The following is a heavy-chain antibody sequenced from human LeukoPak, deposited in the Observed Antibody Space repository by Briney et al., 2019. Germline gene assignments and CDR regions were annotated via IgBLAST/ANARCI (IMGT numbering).Heavy chain of an antibody. CDR2: IYYSGTL. D-gene: IGHD3-10*01. J-gene: IGHJ3*02. Sequence: PSETLSLTCIVSGFSISSDYYWGWIRQSPGKGLEWIGSIYYSGTLYYNPSLKSRVTISIDTSKNQFSLKLNSVTAADTAVYYCAKSNGYGLIDIWGQGTMVTVSS. CDR3: AKSNGYGLIDI. V-gene: IGHV4-38-2*02. CDR1: GFSISSDYY.